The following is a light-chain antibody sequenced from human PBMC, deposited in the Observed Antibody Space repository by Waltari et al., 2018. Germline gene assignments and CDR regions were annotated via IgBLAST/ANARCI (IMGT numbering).Light chain of an antibody. CDR2: KAS. CDR1: QGISTW. Sequence: DIQMTQSPSTLSASVGDRVTITCRASQGISTWLAWYQQKPGKAPKLLIYKASYLESGVPSRFSGSGSGTEFTLTITSLQPDDFATYYCQQYDTFSATFGPGTTVDI. CDR3: QQYDTFSAT. J-gene: IGKJ1*01. V-gene: IGKV1-5*03.